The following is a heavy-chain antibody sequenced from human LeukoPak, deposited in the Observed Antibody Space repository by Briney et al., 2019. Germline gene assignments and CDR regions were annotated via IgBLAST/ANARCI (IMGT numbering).Heavy chain of an antibody. D-gene: IGHD3-22*01. CDR3: TRRATDDSSGYYST. CDR2: TRNKANSYGT. V-gene: IGHV3-73*01. J-gene: IGHJ5*02. CDR1: GFTFSGSA. Sequence: GGSLKLSCAASGFTFSGSAMHWVRQASGKGLEWVGRTRNKANSYGTAYAASVRGRFTISRDESKNTTYLQMNSLKTEDTAVYYCTRRATDDSSGYYSTWGQGTLVTVSS.